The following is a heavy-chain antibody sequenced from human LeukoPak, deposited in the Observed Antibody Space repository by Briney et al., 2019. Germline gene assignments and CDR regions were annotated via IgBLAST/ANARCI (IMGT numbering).Heavy chain of an antibody. V-gene: IGHV5-51*01. CDR3: ARHTLERQLLYSGYYYYYMDV. D-gene: IGHD3-10*02. Sequence: GGSLEISWKGSGYNFTSYWIGWGRQVPGKGLEGRGIIYPGESETRYSPSCQGQVTISANKYISTSDLEWSSLKDSETAMYYCARHTLERQLLYSGYYYYYMDVWGKGTTVTVSS. J-gene: IGHJ6*03. CDR1: GYNFTSYW. CDR2: IYPGESET.